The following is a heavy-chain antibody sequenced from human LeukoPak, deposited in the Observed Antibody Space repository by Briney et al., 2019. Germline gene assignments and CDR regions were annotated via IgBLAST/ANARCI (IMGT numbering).Heavy chain of an antibody. CDR3: ARPWSSGYSGPYYYYYYMDV. CDR1: GFTFSSYS. J-gene: IGHJ6*03. CDR2: ISSSSSYI. D-gene: IGHD3-22*01. Sequence: PGGSLRLSCAASGFTFSSYSMNWVRQAPGKGLEWVSSISSSSSYIYYADSVRGRFTISRDNAKNSLYLQMNSLRAEDTAVYYCARPWSSGYSGPYYYYYYMDVWGKGTTVTVSS. V-gene: IGHV3-21*01.